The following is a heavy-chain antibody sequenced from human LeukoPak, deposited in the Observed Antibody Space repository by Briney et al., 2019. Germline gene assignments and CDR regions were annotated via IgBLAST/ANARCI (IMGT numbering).Heavy chain of an antibody. J-gene: IGHJ5*02. Sequence: SETLSLTCTVSGGSVSSGDYYWSWIRQSPGKGLEWIGYINCSGSTYYNPSLKSRVTISVDTSKNQFSLKLSSVTAADTAVYYCARGGIAAAGTTWGQGTLVTVSS. CDR1: GGSVSSGDYY. CDR3: ARGGIAAAGTT. D-gene: IGHD6-13*01. V-gene: IGHV4-30-4*08. CDR2: INCSGST.